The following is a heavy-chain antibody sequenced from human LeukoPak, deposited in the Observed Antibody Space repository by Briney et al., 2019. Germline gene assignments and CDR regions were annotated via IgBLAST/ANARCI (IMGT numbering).Heavy chain of an antibody. CDR1: GFTFSSYA. D-gene: IGHD3-10*01. J-gene: IGHJ4*02. CDR2: ITANGGGT. V-gene: IGHV3-23*01. Sequence: PGGSLRLSCAASGFTFSSYAMSWVRQAPGKGLEWVSRITANGGGTYYADSVKGRFSISRDNSRNTLYLQLTSLRAEDTAVYYCAKLTSDTMVRGVTPDYWGQGTLVTVSS. CDR3: AKLTSDTMVRGVTPDY.